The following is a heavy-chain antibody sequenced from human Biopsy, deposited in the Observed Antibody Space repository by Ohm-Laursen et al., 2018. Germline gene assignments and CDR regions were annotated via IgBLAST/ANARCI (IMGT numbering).Heavy chain of an antibody. V-gene: IGHV1-2*02. CDR2: INPNGGDT. CDR3: ARASMIRGIMDVDY. CDR1: GYNFPTHY. Sequence: EASVKVSCKASGYNFPTHYMHWVRQAPGQGFEWMGWINPNGGDTYSTQEFHGRVTMTTDTSVTTAYMDVSSLTFDDTAVYYCARASMIRGIMDVDYWGQGTLVIVSS. J-gene: IGHJ4*02. D-gene: IGHD3-10*01.